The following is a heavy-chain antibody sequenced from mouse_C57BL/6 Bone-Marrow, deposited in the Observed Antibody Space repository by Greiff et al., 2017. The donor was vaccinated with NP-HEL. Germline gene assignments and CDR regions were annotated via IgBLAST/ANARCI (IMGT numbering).Heavy chain of an antibody. CDR1: GYTFTSYW. J-gene: IGHJ3*01. CDR2: INPSNGGT. D-gene: IGHD2-3*01. V-gene: IGHV1-53*01. CDR3: AKSDYDGYYRWFAY. Sequence: QVQLQQPGTELVKPGASVKLSCKASGYTFTSYWMPWVKQRPGQGLEWIGNINPSNGGTNYNEKFKSKATLTVDKSSSTAYMQLSSLTSEDSAVYYCAKSDYDGYYRWFAYWGQGTLVTVSA.